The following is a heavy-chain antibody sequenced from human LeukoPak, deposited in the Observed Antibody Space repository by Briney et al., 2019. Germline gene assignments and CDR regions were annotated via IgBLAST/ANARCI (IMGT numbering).Heavy chain of an antibody. Sequence: PSETLSLTCSVSDDPITMYYWTWIRQPPGKGLEWIGYVDHTGSTNFNPSLNGRVTIFRDTSRNLFSLRLTSVTAADTAVYFCARLGIAVASYDYWGQGTLVTVSS. V-gene: IGHV4-59*01. J-gene: IGHJ4*02. CDR2: VDHTGST. CDR1: DDPITMYY. D-gene: IGHD6-19*01. CDR3: ARLGIAVASYDY.